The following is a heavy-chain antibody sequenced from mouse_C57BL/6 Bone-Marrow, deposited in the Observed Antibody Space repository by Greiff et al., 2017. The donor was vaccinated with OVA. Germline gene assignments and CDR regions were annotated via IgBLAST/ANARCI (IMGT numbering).Heavy chain of an antibody. Sequence: VQLQQSGPELVKPGASVKISCKASGYSFTSYYIHWVKQRPGQGLEWIGWIYPGSGNTKYNEKFKGKATLTADTSSSTAYMQLSSLTSEDYAVYDGARDSDCNYCETWFDDWGKGTLVTVSA. CDR1: GYSFTSYY. V-gene: IGHV1-66*01. J-gene: IGHJ3*01. D-gene: IGHD1-1*01. CDR2: IYPGSGNT. CDR3: ARDSDCNYCETWFDD.